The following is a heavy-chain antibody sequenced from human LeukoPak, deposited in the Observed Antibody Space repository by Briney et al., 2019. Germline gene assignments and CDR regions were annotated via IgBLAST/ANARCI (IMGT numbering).Heavy chain of an antibody. CDR1: GYSFTSYW. V-gene: IGHV5-10-1*01. CDR3: ARHWTPPGGHHYYGMDV. Sequence: GESLKISCKGSGYSFTSYWISWVRQMPGKGLEWMGRIDPSDSYTNYSPSFQGHVTISADKSISTAYLQWSSLKASDTAMYYCARHWTPPGGHHYYGMDVWGQGTTVTVSS. D-gene: IGHD3/OR15-3a*01. CDR2: IDPSDSYT. J-gene: IGHJ6*02.